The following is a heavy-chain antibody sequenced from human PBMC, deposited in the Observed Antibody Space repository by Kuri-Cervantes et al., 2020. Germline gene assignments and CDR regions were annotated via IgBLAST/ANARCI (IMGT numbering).Heavy chain of an antibody. V-gene: IGHV1-58*01. Sequence: SVKVSCKASGFIFTSSAVQWVRQARGQRLEWIGWIVVGSGKTNYAQKFQGRVTITRDMSTSTAYMELNSLRAEDTALYYCARDWNFGVSDAFDIWGQGTMVTVSS. J-gene: IGHJ3*02. CDR3: ARDWNFGVSDAFDI. CDR1: GFIFTSSA. D-gene: IGHD3-3*01. CDR2: IVVGSGKT.